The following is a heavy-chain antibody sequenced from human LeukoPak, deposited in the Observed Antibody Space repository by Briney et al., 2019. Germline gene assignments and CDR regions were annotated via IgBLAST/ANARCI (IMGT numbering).Heavy chain of an antibody. V-gene: IGHV1-69*04. D-gene: IGHD2-15*01. J-gene: IGHJ4*02. CDR3: ARDHCSPGTCLGGH. Sequence: ASVKVSCRASGDTFITYTFSWVRQAPGQGLEWMGRIIPSLDISNYAQKFQGRVTLSADKATTTTYMELTSLRSEDTAIYYCARDHCSPGTCLGGHWGQGTLVTVSS. CDR2: IIPSLDIS. CDR1: GDTFITYT.